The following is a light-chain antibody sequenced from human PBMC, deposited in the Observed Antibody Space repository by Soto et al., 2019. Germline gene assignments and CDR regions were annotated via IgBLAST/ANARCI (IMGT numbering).Light chain of an antibody. CDR1: SSDVGDYNY. Sequence: QSALTQPPSASGSPGQSVTISCTGTSSDVGDYNYVSWYQQHPGKAPKLMIYEVSKRPSGVPDRFSGSKSGNTAYLTVSGLQTEDEADYYCSSYAGSNNLVFGGGTKVTVL. V-gene: IGLV2-8*01. J-gene: IGLJ3*02. CDR2: EVS. CDR3: SSYAGSNNLV.